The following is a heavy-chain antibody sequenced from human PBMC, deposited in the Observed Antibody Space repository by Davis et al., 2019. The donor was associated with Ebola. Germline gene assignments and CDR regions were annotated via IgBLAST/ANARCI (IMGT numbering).Heavy chain of an antibody. D-gene: IGHD3-16*02. CDR1: GFTFSSYA. J-gene: IGHJ4*02. CDR3: AKDERLGELSSYFDY. V-gene: IGHV3-23*01. CDR2: ISGSGGST. Sequence: PGGSLRLSCAASGFTFSSYAMSWVRQAPGKGLEWVSAISGSGGSTYYADSVKGRFTISRDNSKNTLYLQMNSLRAEDTAVYYCAKDERLGELSSYFDYWGQGTLVTVSS.